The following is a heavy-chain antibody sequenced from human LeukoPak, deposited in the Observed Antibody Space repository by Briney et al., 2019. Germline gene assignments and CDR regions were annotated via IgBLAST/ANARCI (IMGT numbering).Heavy chain of an antibody. D-gene: IGHD3-9*01. V-gene: IGHV1-69*06. CDR3: ARDYPRYLGWFDP. CDR1: GGTFSSYA. Sequence: SVKVSCKASGGTFSSYAISWVRQAPGQGLEWMGGIIPIFGTANCAQKFQGRVTITADKSTSTAYMELSSLRSEDTAVYYCARDYPRYLGWFDPWGQGTLVTVSS. CDR2: IIPIFGTA. J-gene: IGHJ5*02.